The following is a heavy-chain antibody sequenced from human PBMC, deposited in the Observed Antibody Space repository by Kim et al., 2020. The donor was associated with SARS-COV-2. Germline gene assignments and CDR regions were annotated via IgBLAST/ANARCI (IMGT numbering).Heavy chain of an antibody. V-gene: IGHV3-21*01. CDR1: RFTFPTYH. D-gene: IGHD3-9*01. CDR3: ARFDGNGLDV. Sequence: GGSLRLSCAASRFTFPTYHMNWVRQAPGKGLEWVSSISFSGTYIYYADSVRGRFTISRDNAKDSLSLQMNSLRAEDTGGYYCARFDGNGLDVWGQGTTF. J-gene: IGHJ6*02. CDR2: ISFSGTYI.